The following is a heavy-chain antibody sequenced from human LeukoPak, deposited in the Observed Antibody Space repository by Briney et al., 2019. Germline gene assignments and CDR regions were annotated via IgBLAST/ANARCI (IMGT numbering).Heavy chain of an antibody. Sequence: PWASVKVSCKASGYTFTNYAIHWVRQAPGQRLEWMGWINAGNGNTKYSQKFQGRVTITRDTSASSAYMELSSLRSEDTAVYYCARADSSSYNWYFDYWGQGTLVTVSS. J-gene: IGHJ4*02. D-gene: IGHD6-13*01. CDR3: ARADSSSYNWYFDY. CDR2: INAGNGNT. V-gene: IGHV1-3*01. CDR1: GYTFTNYA.